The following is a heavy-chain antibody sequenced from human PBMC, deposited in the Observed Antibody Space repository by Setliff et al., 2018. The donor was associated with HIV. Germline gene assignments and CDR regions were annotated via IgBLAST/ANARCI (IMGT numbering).Heavy chain of an antibody. CDR1: GASFVSDNH. CDR3: ARARSDWYNVRPYYFDL. D-gene: IGHD6-19*01. J-gene: IGHJ4*02. V-gene: IGHV4-30-4*01. CDR2: FMYTDIHYVNYLN. Sequence: PSETLSLTCAVSGASFVSDNHWSWIRQTPERGLEWIAYFMYTDIHYVNYLNYRNPSLASRLSISVDKSKNQFSLTLSSVTAADTAVYYCARARSDWYNVRPYYFDLWGQGTPVTVSS.